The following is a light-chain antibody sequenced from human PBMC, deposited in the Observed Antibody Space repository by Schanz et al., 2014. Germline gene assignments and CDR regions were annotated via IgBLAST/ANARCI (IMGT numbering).Light chain of an antibody. CDR3: QHCTDTVT. Sequence: EIVLTQSPGTLSFSPGERATLSCRASQSVSSSYLAWYQQKPGQAPRLLIYGASNRASGIPDRFSGSGSGTDFTLTISSLQSEDIAVYYCQHCTDTVTFGQGTNLQIK. CDR1: QSVSSSY. CDR2: GAS. J-gene: IGKJ2*01. V-gene: IGKV3-20*01.